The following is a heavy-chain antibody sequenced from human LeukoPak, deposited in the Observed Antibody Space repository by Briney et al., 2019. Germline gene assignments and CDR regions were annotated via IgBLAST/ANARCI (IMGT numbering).Heavy chain of an antibody. V-gene: IGHV1-2*06. CDR2: INPNSGGT. J-gene: IGHJ6*02. CDR1: GYTFTGYY. D-gene: IGHD4-17*01. CDR3: ARLEVTGDYEDSYYYYGMDV. Sequence: ASVKVSCKASGYTFTGYYMHWVRQAPGQGLEWMGRINPNSGGTNYAQKFQGRVTMTRDTSISTAYMELSRLRSEDTAVYYCARLEVTGDYEDSYYYYGMDVWGQGTTVTVSS.